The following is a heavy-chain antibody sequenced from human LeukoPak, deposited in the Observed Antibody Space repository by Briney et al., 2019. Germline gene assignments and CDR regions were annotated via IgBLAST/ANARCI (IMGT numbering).Heavy chain of an antibody. CDR2: IYHSGST. J-gene: IGHJ4*02. D-gene: IGHD3-10*01. Sequence: SETLSLTCTVSGGSISSGGYYWSWIRQPPGKGLEWIGYIYHSGSTNYNPSLKSRVTISVDTSKNQFSLKLSSVTAADTAVYYCASGRRSGLLWFGELSGYFDYWGQGTLVTVSS. CDR3: ASGRRSGLLWFGELSGYFDY. V-gene: IGHV4-61*08. CDR1: GGSISSGGYY.